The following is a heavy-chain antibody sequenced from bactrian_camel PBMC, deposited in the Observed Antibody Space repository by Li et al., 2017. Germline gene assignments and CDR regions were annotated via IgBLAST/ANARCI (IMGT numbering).Heavy chain of an antibody. J-gene: IGHJ4*01. V-gene: IGHV3S63*01. D-gene: IGHD2*01. CDR1: GRTYC. Sequence: HVQLVESGGGSVQAGGSLQLACVASGRTYCMGWFRSAPGKEREGVVGVYLRDGSTYYTESVKGRFTASKDNAKNTLYLHMNKPQPEDTDMYFCAADDFNLQLARHYKYWGQGTQVTV. CDR3: AADDFNLQLARHYKY. CDR2: VYLRDGST.